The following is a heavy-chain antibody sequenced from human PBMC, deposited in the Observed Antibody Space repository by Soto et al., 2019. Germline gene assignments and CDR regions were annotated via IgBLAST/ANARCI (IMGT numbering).Heavy chain of an antibody. V-gene: IGHV3-7*03. CDR1: RFTFTSYW. CDR2: IKQDGSER. Sequence: VQLVESGGGLVQAGGSLRLSCAASRFTFTSYWMSWVRQAPGKGLEWVANIKQDGSERYYVDSVKGRFTISRDNAKNSLFGQMNNLRADDTAVYFCVREGELEGMAALPIHASGMDAWGQGTTVTVSS. CDR3: VREGELEGMAALPIHASGMDA. D-gene: IGHD1-26*01. J-gene: IGHJ6*02.